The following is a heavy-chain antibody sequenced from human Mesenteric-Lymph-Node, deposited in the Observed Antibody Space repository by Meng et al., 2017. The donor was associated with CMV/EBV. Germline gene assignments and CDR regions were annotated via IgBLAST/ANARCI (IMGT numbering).Heavy chain of an antibody. Sequence: GGTFSKYAMSWVRQAPGQGLEWMGGIIPIFGTANYAQKFQGRLTITADESTNTAYMELSSLRSEDTAVHYCARFCSSTSCYGNFDYWGQGTLVTVSS. CDR2: IIPIFGTA. V-gene: IGHV1-69*01. CDR1: GGTFSKYA. J-gene: IGHJ4*02. D-gene: IGHD2-2*01. CDR3: ARFCSSTSCYGNFDY.